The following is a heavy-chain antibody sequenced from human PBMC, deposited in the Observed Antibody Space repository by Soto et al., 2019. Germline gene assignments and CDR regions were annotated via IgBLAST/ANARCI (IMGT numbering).Heavy chain of an antibody. J-gene: IGHJ6*02. Sequence: LSCAASGFTFSSYAMHWVRQAPGKGLEWVAVISYDGSNKYYADSVKGRFTISRDNSKNTLYLQMNSLRAEDTAVYYCATASEGGIVVVTAALNYYYYYGMDVWGQGTKVTVS. CDR1: GFTFSSYA. D-gene: IGHD2-2*01. CDR2: ISYDGSNK. V-gene: IGHV3-30-3*01. CDR3: ATASEGGIVVVTAALNYYYYYGMDV.